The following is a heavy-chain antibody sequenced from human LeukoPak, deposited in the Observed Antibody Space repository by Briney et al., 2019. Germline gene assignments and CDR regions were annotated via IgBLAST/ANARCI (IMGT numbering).Heavy chain of an antibody. D-gene: IGHD5-18*01. J-gene: IGHJ5*02. CDR3: ARTRSGDTALGTGWFDP. CDR1: GYTFTSYG. CDR2: ISAYNGNT. V-gene: IGHV1-18*01. Sequence: ASVKVSCKASGYTFTSYGISWVRQAPGQGLEWMGWISAYNGNTNYAQKLQGRVTMTTDTSTSTAYMELRSLRSDDTAVYYCARTRSGDTALGTGWFDPWGQGTLVTVSS.